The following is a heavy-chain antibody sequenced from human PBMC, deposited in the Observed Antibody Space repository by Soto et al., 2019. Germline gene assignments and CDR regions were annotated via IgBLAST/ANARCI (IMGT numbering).Heavy chain of an antibody. CDR3: AKVYYDFWSGYYLAYYFDY. V-gene: IGHV3-23*01. J-gene: IGHJ4*02. Sequence: GGSLRLSCAASGFTFSSYAMSWVRQAPGKGLGWVSAISGSGGSTYYADSVKGRFTISRDNSKNTLYLQMNSLRAEDTAVYYCAKVYYDFWSGYYLAYYFDYWGQGTLVTVSS. D-gene: IGHD3-3*01. CDR1: GFTFSSYA. CDR2: ISGSGGST.